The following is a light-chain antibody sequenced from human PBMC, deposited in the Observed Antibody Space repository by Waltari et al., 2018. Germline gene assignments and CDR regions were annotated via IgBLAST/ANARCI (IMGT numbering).Light chain of an antibody. V-gene: IGKV3-20*01. J-gene: IGKJ2*03. Sequence: EIVLTQSPGTLSLSPGERATLSCRARQSVSSKYLAWYQQKRGQAPRLLLYAASSRATDIPDRFSGSGSDTDFTLTVSRLEPEDFAVYYCQHDHDSPNSFGQGTKLDMK. CDR1: QSVSSKY. CDR3: QHDHDSPNS. CDR2: AAS.